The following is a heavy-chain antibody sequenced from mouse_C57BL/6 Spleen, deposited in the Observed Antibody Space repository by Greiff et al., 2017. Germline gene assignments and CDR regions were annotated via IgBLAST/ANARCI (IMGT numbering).Heavy chain of an antibody. D-gene: IGHD1-1*01. CDR3: ARESPIYYGSSPRVDY. CDR1: GYSITSGYY. J-gene: IGHJ2*01. Sequence: DVKLVESGPGLVKPSQSLSLTCSVTGYSITSGYYWNWIRQFPGNKLEWMGYISYDGSNNYNPSLKNRISITRDTSKNQFFLKLNSVTTEDTATYYCARESPIYYGSSPRVDYWGQGTTLTVSS. CDR2: ISYDGSN. V-gene: IGHV3-6*01.